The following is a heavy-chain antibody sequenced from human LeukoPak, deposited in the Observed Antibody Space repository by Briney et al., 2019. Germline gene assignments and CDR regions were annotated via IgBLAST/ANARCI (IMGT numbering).Heavy chain of an antibody. CDR2: ISSSSSHI. D-gene: IGHD3-10*01. V-gene: IGHV3-21*01. Sequence: PGGSLRLSCAASGFTFSTYSMNWVRQAPGKGLEWVSSISSSSSHIYYADSVGGRFTTSRGNAKNSLYLQMNSLRDEDTAVYYCASHYYGSGKLENWGQGTLVTVSS. CDR1: GFTFSTYS. CDR3: ASHYYGSGKLEN. J-gene: IGHJ4*02.